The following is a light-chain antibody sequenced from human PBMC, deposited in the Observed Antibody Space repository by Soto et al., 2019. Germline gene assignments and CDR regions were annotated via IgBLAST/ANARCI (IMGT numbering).Light chain of an antibody. J-gene: IGKJ1*01. CDR2: GAS. V-gene: IGKV3-20*01. CDR3: QQYGSSGT. CDR1: QSVSNNY. Sequence: EIVLTQSAGTLSLSPGERATLSCRASQSVSNNYLAWYQQKPGHAPRPLIYGASNRATGIPDRFSGSGSGTDFTLTISRLEPEDFAVYYCQQYGSSGTFGQGTKVDI.